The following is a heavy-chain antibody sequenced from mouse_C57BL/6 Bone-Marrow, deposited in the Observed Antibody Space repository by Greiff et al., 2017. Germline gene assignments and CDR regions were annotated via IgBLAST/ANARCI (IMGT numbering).Heavy chain of an antibody. CDR3: ARYYYGSSYEDYFDY. CDR2: IYPGSGST. Sequence: VQLQQPGAELVKPGASVKMSCKASGYTFTSYWITWVKQRPGQGLEWIGDIYPGSGSTNYNEKFKSKATLTVDTSSSTAYMQLSSLTSEDSAVYYCARYYYGSSYEDYFDYWGQGTTLTVSS. V-gene: IGHV1-55*01. J-gene: IGHJ2*01. CDR1: GYTFTSYW. D-gene: IGHD1-1*01.